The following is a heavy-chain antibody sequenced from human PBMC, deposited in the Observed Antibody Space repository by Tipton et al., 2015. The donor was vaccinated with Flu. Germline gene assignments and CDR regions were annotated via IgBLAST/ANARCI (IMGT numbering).Heavy chain of an antibody. CDR1: GVTFSSYG. CDR3: ARWGSDDFWSGYYTWDYYYYMDV. J-gene: IGHJ6*03. V-gene: IGHV1-18*04. D-gene: IGHD3-3*01. CDR2: ISAYNGNT. Sequence: QLVQSGPEVKKPGSSVKVSCKASGVTFSSYGISWVRQAPGQGLEWMGWISAYNGNTNYAQKLQGRVTMTTDTSTSTAYMELRSLRSDDTAVYYCARWGSDDFWSGYYTWDYYYYMDVWGKGPTVTVSS.